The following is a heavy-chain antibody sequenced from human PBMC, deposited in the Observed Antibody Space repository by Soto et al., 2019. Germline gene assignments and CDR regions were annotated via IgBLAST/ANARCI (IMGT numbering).Heavy chain of an antibody. J-gene: IGHJ4*02. V-gene: IGHV3-23*01. D-gene: IGHD3-22*01. CDR3: ARAPPGYDSSGYYGY. CDR2: ISGSGGST. Sequence: GGSLRLSCAASGCTFSSYAMSWVRQAPGKGLEWVSAISGSGGSTYYADSVKGRFTISRDNAKNSLYLQMNSLRAEDTAVYYCARAPPGYDSSGYYGYWGQGTLVTVSS. CDR1: GCTFSSYA.